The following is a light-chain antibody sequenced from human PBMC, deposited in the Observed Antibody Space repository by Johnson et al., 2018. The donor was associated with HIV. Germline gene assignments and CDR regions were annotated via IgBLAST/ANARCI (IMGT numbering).Light chain of an antibody. J-gene: IGLJ1*01. CDR2: DNN. CDR3: GTWDSSLSAGV. CDR1: SSNIGNNY. V-gene: IGLV1-51*01. Sequence: QSVLTQPPSVSAAPGQKVTISCSGSSSNIGNNYVSWYQHLPGTAPKLLIYDNNKRPSGIPDRFSGSKSGPSATLGITGLPTGDEADYYCGTWDSSLSAGVFGTGTKVTVL.